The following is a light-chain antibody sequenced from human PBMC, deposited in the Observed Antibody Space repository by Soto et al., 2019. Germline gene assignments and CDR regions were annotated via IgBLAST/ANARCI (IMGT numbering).Light chain of an antibody. CDR3: AAWDDSLSPEV. J-gene: IGLJ1*01. V-gene: IGLV1-47*01. CDR1: SSNIGSNY. Sequence: QSVLTQPPSASGTPGQRVTISCSGSSSNIGSNYVYWYQQLPGTAPKLLIYRNNQRPSGVPDRFSGSKSGTSASLAISGLRSEDEADYYCAAWDDSLSPEVFGNGTKSPS. CDR2: RNN.